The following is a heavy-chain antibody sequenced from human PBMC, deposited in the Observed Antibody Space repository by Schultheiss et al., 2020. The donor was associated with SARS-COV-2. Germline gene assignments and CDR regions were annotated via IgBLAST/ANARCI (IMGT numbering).Heavy chain of an antibody. V-gene: IGHV4-59*12. D-gene: IGHD3/OR15-3a*01. J-gene: IGHJ6*02. CDR1: GGSISSYY. CDR2: IYYSGST. Sequence: SETLSLTCTVSGGSISSYYWSWIRQPAGKGLEWIGYIYYSGSTYYNPSLKSRVTISVDTSKNQFSLKLSSVTAADTAVYYCARDYMIYSNYYYAMDVWGQGTTVTVSS. CDR3: ARDYMIYSNYYYAMDV.